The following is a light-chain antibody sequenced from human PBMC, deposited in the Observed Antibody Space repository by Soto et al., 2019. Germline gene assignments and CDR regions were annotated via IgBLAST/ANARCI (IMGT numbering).Light chain of an antibody. CDR1: QSLLQTNGYNY. Sequence: DIVMTQSPLSLPVIPGEPASISCRSSQSLLQTNGYNYLDWYLQKPGQSPQLLIYLGSNRASGVPDRFSGSESGTDFTLKISRVEAEDVGVYYCMQAIQTPTFGQGTKVEIK. CDR3: MQAIQTPT. V-gene: IGKV2-28*01. CDR2: LGS. J-gene: IGKJ1*01.